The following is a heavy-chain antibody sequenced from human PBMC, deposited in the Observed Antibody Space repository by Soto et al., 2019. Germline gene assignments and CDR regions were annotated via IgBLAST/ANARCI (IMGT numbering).Heavy chain of an antibody. D-gene: IGHD3-22*01. Sequence: GGSLRLSCAASGFTFSSYVMHWVRQAPGKGLEWVAVIGNDRSNKYYADSVKGRFTISRDNAKNTLYLQMNSLRAEDTAVYYCARDQLYYNDISGRPLNAFDVWGQGTMVTVSS. V-gene: IGHV3-33*01. CDR1: GFTFSSYV. CDR3: ARDQLYYNDISGRPLNAFDV. J-gene: IGHJ3*01. CDR2: IGNDRSNK.